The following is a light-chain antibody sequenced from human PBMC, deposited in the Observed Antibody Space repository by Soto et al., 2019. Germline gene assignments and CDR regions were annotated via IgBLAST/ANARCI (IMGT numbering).Light chain of an antibody. J-gene: IGLJ1*01. CDR1: ASTIGRNY. CDR3: AAWDDNLSGLYV. Sequence: QSVLTQPPSASGTPGQRVTISCSGSASTIGRNYVYWYRQLPGTAPKLLIYRNSQRPSGVPDRFSGSKSGTSASLAISGLRSEDEADYYCAAWDDNLSGLYVFGAGTKVTVL. CDR2: RNS. V-gene: IGLV1-47*01.